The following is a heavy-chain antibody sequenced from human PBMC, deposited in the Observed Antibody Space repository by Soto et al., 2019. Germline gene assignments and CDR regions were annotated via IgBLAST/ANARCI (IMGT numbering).Heavy chain of an antibody. J-gene: IGHJ4*02. CDR1: GFTFSNYG. CDR2: ISNDGSKQ. V-gene: IGHV3-30*18. Sequence: QVQVVESGGDAVQPGRSLRLSCAASGFTFSNYGMHWVRQAPGKGLEWVAVISNDGSKQYYGDCVKGRFTISRDNSKSTVYLQMNSLRAEDTAVYFCAKSTLYCTNGVCFVLDYWGQGTLVTVSS. CDR3: AKSTLYCTNGVCFVLDY. D-gene: IGHD2-8*01.